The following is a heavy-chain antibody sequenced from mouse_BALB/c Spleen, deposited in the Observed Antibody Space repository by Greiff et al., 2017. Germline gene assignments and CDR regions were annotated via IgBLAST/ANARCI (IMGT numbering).Heavy chain of an antibody. CDR1: GFSLTSYG. CDR3: ASLAFAY. J-gene: IGHJ3*01. D-gene: IGHD6-1*01. Sequence: VKVVESGPGLVAPSQSLSITCTVSGFSLTSYGVHWVRQPPGKGLEWLGVIWAGGSTNYNSALMSRLSTSKDNSKSQVFLKMNSLQTDDTAMYYCASLAFAYWGQGTLVTVSA. CDR2: IWAGGST. V-gene: IGHV2-9*02.